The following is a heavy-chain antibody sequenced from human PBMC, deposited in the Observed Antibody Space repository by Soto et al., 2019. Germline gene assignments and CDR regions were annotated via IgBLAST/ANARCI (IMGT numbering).Heavy chain of an antibody. Sequence: KTSETLSLTCAASGYSISSGYYWGWIRQPPGKGLEWIGSIYHSGSTYYNPSLKSRVTISVDTSKNQFSLKLSSVTAADTAVYYCARDQAYYDFWSGYYHNWFDPWGQGTLVTVSS. CDR2: IYHSGST. J-gene: IGHJ5*02. D-gene: IGHD3-3*01. CDR3: ARDQAYYDFWSGYYHNWFDP. CDR1: GYSISSGYY. V-gene: IGHV4-38-2*02.